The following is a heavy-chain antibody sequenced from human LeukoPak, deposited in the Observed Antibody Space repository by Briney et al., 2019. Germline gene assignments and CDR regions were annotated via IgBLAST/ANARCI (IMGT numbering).Heavy chain of an antibody. D-gene: IGHD5-24*01. J-gene: IGHJ4*02. V-gene: IGHV1-46*01. CDR3: ARDLGMATIQNYFGY. Sequence: ASVKVSCKASGYTFTSYYMHWVRQAPGQGLEWMGIIDPSGGSTSYAQRFQGRVTMTRDMSTSTVYMELSSLRSEDTAVYYCARDLGMATIQNYFGYWGQGTLVTVSS. CDR2: IDPSGGST. CDR1: GYTFTSYY.